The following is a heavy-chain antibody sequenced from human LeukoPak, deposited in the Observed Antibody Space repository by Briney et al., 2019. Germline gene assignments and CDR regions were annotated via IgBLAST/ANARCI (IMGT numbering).Heavy chain of an antibody. V-gene: IGHV4-38-2*02. CDR3: ARGYGS. CDR2: ISHTGST. CDR1: GYSISSGYY. J-gene: IGHJ4*02. Sequence: RSSETLSLTCTVSGYSISSGYYWGWIRQPPGKGLEWIGTISHTGSTYYNPSLKSRVTISVDTSKNHFSLKLSSVTAADTAVYYCARGYGSWGQGTLVTVSS. D-gene: IGHD1-1*01.